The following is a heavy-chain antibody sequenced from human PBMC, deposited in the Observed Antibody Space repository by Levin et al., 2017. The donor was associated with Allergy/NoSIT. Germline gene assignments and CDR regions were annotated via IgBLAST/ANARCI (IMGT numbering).Heavy chain of an antibody. CDR3: ARDCRGGSTSCRFGYYGMDV. Sequence: GESLKISCAASGFTVSSNYMSWVRQAPGKGLEWVSVIYSGGSTYYADSVKGRFTISRDNSKNTLYLQMNSLRAEDTAVYYCARDCRGGSTSCRFGYYGMDVWGQGTTVTVSS. J-gene: IGHJ6*02. V-gene: IGHV3-66*01. CDR2: IYSGGST. CDR1: GFTVSSNY. D-gene: IGHD2-2*01.